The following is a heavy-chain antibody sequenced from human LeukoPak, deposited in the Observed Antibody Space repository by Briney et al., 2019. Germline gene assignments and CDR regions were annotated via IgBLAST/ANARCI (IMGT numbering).Heavy chain of an antibody. D-gene: IGHD6-19*01. J-gene: IGHJ3*02. CDR1: GGSISSSNW. CDR2: IYHSGST. CDR3: ARDGAVAGENYRLDAFDI. V-gene: IGHV4-4*02. Sequence: SGTLSLTCAVSGGSISSSNWWSWVRQPPGKGLEWIGEIYHSGSTNYNPSLKSRVTISVDKSKNQFSLKLSSVTAADTAVYYCARDGAVAGENYRLDAFDIWGQGTMVTVSS.